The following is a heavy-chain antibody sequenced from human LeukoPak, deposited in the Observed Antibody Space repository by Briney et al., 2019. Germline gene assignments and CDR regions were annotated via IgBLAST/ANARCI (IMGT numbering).Heavy chain of an antibody. J-gene: IGHJ4*02. Sequence: GGSLRLSCAASGFTVSSTYMSWVRQAPGKGLEWVSLIYSGGSTFYADSVKGRFTISRDNSKNTLYLQMNSLRAEDTAVYYCAKEGGIVIIPPTIGIDYWGQGTLVTVSS. CDR3: AKEGGIVIIPPTIGIDY. D-gene: IGHD2-2*01. V-gene: IGHV3-53*01. CDR1: GFTVSSTY. CDR2: IYSGGST.